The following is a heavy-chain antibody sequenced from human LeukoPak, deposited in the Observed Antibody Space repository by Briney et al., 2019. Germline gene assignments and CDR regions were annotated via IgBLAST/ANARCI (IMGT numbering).Heavy chain of an antibody. J-gene: IGHJ6*03. CDR2: INSNSGAT. CDR1: GYTFTGYY. Sequence: ASVEVSCKASGYTFTGYYMHWVRQAPGQGLEWMGWINSNSGATNYAPKFQGRVTMTRDTSISTTYMELTRLTSDDAAVYYCARGPGHTVVVVAAKTVGYMDVWGKGTTVTVSS. V-gene: IGHV1-2*02. CDR3: ARGPGHTVVVVAAKTVGYMDV. D-gene: IGHD2-15*01.